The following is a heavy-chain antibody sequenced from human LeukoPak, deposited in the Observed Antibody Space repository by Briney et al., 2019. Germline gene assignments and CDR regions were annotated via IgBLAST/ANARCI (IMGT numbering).Heavy chain of an antibody. Sequence: GRSLRLSCAASGFTFSSHDMHWVRQAPGEGLEWVAVIWYDGSNKYYADSVKGRFTISRDNSKNTLYLQMNSLRAEDTAVYYCARDRDYAFDYWGQGTLVTVSS. D-gene: IGHD4-17*01. CDR3: ARDRDYAFDY. CDR2: IWYDGSNK. CDR1: GFTFSSHD. V-gene: IGHV3-33*01. J-gene: IGHJ4*02.